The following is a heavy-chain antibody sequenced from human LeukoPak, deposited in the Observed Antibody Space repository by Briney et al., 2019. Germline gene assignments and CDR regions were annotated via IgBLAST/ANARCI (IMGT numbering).Heavy chain of an antibody. J-gene: IGHJ4*02. CDR3: ARYLAVAFDY. Sequence: ETLSLTCTVSGGSISSSSYYWGWIRQPPGKGLEWVSVIYSGGSTYYADSVKGRFTISRDNSKNTLYLQMNSLRAEDTAVYYCARYLAVAFDYWGQGTLVTVSS. V-gene: IGHV3-66*01. CDR2: IYSGGST. CDR1: GGSISSSSYY. D-gene: IGHD6-19*01.